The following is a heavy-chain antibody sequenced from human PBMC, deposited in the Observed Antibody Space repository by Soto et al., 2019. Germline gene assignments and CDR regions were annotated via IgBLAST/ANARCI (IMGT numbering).Heavy chain of an antibody. CDR1: GFTFRIYA. Sequence: GGSLRLSCAASGFTFRIYAMHWVRQAPGKGLECVAVISYDGSNKFYRDSVKGRFTISRDNSKNTLYLQINSLRYEDTAVYYCARGDREDIAVVVGARPGEYGVDVWGQGTTVTVSS. J-gene: IGHJ6*02. CDR3: ARGDREDIAVVVGARPGEYGVDV. V-gene: IGHV3-30-3*01. D-gene: IGHD2-15*01. CDR2: ISYDGSNK.